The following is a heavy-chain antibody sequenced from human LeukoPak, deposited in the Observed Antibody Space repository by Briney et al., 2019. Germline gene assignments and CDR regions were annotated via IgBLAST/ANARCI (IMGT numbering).Heavy chain of an antibody. CDR2: ISGSGDRT. V-gene: IGHV3-23*01. J-gene: IGHJ4*02. D-gene: IGHD3-10*01. CDR3: AKLLRGVVVPYFDY. CDR1: GFTFVSNA. Sequence: GGSLRLSCAASGFTFVSNAMSWVRQAPGKGLEWVSAISGSGDRTHYADSVKGRFTVSRDTPKSTLFLQMNSLRAEDTAVYYCAKLLRGVVVPYFDYWGQGTLVTVSS.